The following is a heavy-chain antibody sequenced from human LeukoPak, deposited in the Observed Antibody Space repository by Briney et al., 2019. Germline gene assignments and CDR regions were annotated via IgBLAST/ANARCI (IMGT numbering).Heavy chain of an antibody. CDR3: ARDPGSRYYY. J-gene: IGHJ4*02. V-gene: IGHV3-7*01. Sequence: GGSLRLPCAASGFTFSSYWMSWVCQAPGKGLEWVANIKQDGSEKYYVDSVKGRFTVSRDNAKNSLYLQMNSLRAEDTAVYYCARDPGSRYYYWGQGTLVTVSS. D-gene: IGHD1-26*01. CDR1: GFTFSSYW. CDR2: IKQDGSEK.